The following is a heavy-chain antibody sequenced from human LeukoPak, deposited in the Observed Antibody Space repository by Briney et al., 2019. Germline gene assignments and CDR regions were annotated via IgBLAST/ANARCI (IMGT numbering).Heavy chain of an antibody. D-gene: IGHD2-15*01. CDR2: VRNRANGYTT. Sequence: GGSLRLSCAASGFTFSDHYMDWVRQAPGKGLEWVGRVRNRANGYTTEHAASVKGRFTISRDDSKNSLYLQMNSLKTEATAVFYCARAGVAATLDYWGQGTLVTVSS. CDR1: GFTFSDHY. V-gene: IGHV3-72*01. CDR3: ARAGVAATLDY. J-gene: IGHJ4*02.